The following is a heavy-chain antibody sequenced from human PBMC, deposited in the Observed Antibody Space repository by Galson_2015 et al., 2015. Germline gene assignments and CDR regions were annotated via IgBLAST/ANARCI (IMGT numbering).Heavy chain of an antibody. CDR1: GDSVSSNSVA. D-gene: IGHD7-27*01. Sequence: CAISGDSVSSNSVAWNWIRQSPSRGLEWLGRTFYRSKWYHDYAVSVKSRITINPDTSRNQFSLQLNSVTPDDTAVYYCTRQLGIGSGSPDSRGQGTLVAVSS. V-gene: IGHV6-1*01. J-gene: IGHJ4*02. CDR2: TFYRSKWYH. CDR3: TRQLGIGSGSPDS.